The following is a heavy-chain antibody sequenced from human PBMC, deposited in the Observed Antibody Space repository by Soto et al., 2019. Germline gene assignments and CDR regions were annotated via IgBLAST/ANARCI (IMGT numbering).Heavy chain of an antibody. CDR2: IKQDGSEK. Sequence: GGSLRLSCAASGFTFSSYWMSWVRQAPGKGLEWVANIKQDGSEKYYVDSVKGRFTISRDNAKNSLYLQMNSLRAEDTAVYYCASEKRPAAPRNWLDPCGEGTLVTVFS. J-gene: IGHJ5*02. V-gene: IGHV3-7*03. D-gene: IGHD2-2*01. CDR1: GFTFSSYW. CDR3: ASEKRPAAPRNWLDP.